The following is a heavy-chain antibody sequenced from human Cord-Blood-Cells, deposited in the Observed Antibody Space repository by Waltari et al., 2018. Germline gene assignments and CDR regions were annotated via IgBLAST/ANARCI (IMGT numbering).Heavy chain of an antibody. CDR1: GYTFTSYD. V-gene: IGHV1-8*01. Sequence: QVQLVQPGAEVKKPGASVKVSCKASGYTFTSYDINWVRQATGQGLEWMGWMNPNSGNTGYAQKFQGRVTMTRNTSISTAYMELSSLRSEDTAVYYCASLTGTTSGYYYGMDVWGQGTTVTVSS. J-gene: IGHJ6*02. D-gene: IGHD1-7*01. CDR2: MNPNSGNT. CDR3: ASLTGTTSGYYYGMDV.